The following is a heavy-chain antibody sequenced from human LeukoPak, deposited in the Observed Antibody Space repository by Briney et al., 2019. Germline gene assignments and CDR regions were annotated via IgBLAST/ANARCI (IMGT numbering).Heavy chain of an antibody. V-gene: IGHV3-23*01. CDR1: GFTFSSYA. Sequence: GGSLRLSCAASGFTFSSYAMSWVRQAPGKGLEWVSAISGSGGSTYYADSVKGRLTISRDNSKNTLYLQMNSLRAEDTAVYYCAKDPLAGIAAAGTEISFDYWGQGTLVTVSS. CDR3: AKDPLAGIAAAGTEISFDY. D-gene: IGHD6-13*01. J-gene: IGHJ4*02. CDR2: ISGSGGST.